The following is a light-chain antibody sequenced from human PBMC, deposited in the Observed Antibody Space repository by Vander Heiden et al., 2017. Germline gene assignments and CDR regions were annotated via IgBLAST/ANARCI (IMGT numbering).Light chain of an antibody. CDR2: GNT. Sequence: QSLLTQPPPVSGGPGQRLTTSCTGSSANTWAHNDLHWYQQLPATAPRVLIYGNTNRPSGVPDRFSGSKSGTSASLAITGVQADDEADYYCQSYDSSLSAWVFGGGTKLTVL. CDR1: SANTWAHND. V-gene: IGLV1-40*01. CDR3: QSYDSSLSAWV. J-gene: IGLJ3*02.